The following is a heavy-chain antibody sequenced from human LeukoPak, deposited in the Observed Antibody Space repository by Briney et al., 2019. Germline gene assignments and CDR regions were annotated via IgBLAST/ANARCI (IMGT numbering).Heavy chain of an antibody. D-gene: IGHD6-13*01. CDR2: ISSTGAYI. J-gene: IGHJ4*02. V-gene: IGHV3-21*01. CDR3: ARGLAAAGTRGPY. CDR1: GFTFSSYA. Sequence: GGSLRLSCAASGFTFSSYAMNWVRQAPGKGLEWVSSISSTGAYIYYADSLKGRFTISRDNAKNSLYLQMNSLRADDTAVYYCARGLAAAGTRGPYWGQGTLVTVSS.